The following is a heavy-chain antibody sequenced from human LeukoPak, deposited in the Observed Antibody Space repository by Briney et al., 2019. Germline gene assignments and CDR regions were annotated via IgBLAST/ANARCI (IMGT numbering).Heavy chain of an antibody. Sequence: GGSLILSCAASGFTFSSYAMSWVRQAPGKGLEWVSAISGSGGSTYYADSVKGRFTISRDNSKNTLYLQMNSLRAEDTAVYYCAKDHGRYYDSSGPPHYWGQGTLVTVSS. CDR2: ISGSGGST. CDR1: GFTFSSYA. J-gene: IGHJ4*02. V-gene: IGHV3-23*01. D-gene: IGHD3-22*01. CDR3: AKDHGRYYDSSGPPHY.